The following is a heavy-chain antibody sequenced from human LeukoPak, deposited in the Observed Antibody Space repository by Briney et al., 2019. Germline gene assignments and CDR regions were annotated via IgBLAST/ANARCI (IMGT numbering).Heavy chain of an antibody. CDR2: INWNGGST. J-gene: IGHJ5*02. CDR1: GFTFDDYG. D-gene: IGHD2-2*01. V-gene: IGHV3-20*04. Sequence: GGSLGLSCAASGFTFDDYGMSWVRQAPGKGLEWVSGINWNGGSTGYADSVKGRFTISRDNAKNSLYLQMDSLRAEDTALYYCARDLVVVPAAIPNWFDPWGQGTLVTVSS. CDR3: ARDLVVVPAAIPNWFDP.